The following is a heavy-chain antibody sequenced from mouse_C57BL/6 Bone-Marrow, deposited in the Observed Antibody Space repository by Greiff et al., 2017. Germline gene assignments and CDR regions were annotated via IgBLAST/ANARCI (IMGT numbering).Heavy chain of an antibody. CDR1: GFNIKDYY. D-gene: IGHD2-2*01. V-gene: IGHV14-2*01. Sequence: EVKVVESGAELVKPGASVKLSCTASGFNIKDYYMPWVKQRTEQGLEWIGRIDPEDGETKYAPKFQGKATITADTSSNTAYLQLSSLTSEDTAVYYCAPLWLRSDYWGQGTTLTVSS. CDR3: APLWLRSDY. J-gene: IGHJ2*01. CDR2: IDPEDGET.